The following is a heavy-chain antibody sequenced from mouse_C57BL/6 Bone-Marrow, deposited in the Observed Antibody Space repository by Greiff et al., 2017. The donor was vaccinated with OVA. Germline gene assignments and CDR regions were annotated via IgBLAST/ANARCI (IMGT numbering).Heavy chain of an antibody. V-gene: IGHV1-22*01. D-gene: IGHD1-1*01. CDR2: INPNNGGT. CDR1: GYTFTDYN. J-gene: IGHJ3*01. Sequence: DVQLEESGAELVKPGASVKMSCKASGYTFTDYNMHWVKQSPGKSLEWIGNINPNNGGTSYNQKFKGKATLTVNKSSSTAYMQLRSLTAEDSAVYYCARRDYYPFAYWGQGTLVTVSA. CDR3: ARRDYYPFAY.